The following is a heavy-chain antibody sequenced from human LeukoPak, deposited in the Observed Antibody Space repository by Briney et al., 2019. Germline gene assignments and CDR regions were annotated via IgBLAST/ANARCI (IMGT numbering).Heavy chain of an antibody. D-gene: IGHD3-22*01. CDR2: IYDSGST. J-gene: IGHJ3*02. V-gene: IGHV4-39*07. Sequence: SETLSLTCTVSGASISGSGYYWGWIRQPPGKGLEWIGNIYDSGSTYYNPSLKSRVTISVDKSKNQFSLKLSSVTAADTAVYYCARDYYDSSGYYQGYAFDIWGQGTMVTVSS. CDR3: ARDYYDSSGYYQGYAFDI. CDR1: GASISGSGYY.